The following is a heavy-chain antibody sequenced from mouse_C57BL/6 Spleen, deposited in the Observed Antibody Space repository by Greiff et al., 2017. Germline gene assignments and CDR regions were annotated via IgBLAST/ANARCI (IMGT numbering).Heavy chain of an antibody. CDR1: GYTFTDYN. V-gene: IGHV1-18*01. J-gene: IGHJ4*01. CDR2: INPNNGGT. CDR3: ARTLLLLYAMDY. D-gene: IGHD1-1*01. Sequence: VQLKQSGPELVKPGASVKIPCKASGYTFTDYNMDWVKQSHGKSLEWIGDINPNNGGTIYNQKFKGKATLTVDKSSSTAYMELRSLTSEDTAVYYCARTLLLLYAMDYWGQGTSVTVSS.